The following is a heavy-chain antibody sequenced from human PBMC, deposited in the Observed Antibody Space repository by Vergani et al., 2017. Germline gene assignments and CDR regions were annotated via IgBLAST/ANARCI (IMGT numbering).Heavy chain of an antibody. CDR3: ARDRTVTPRGDWYFDL. V-gene: IGHV4-61*02. J-gene: IGHJ2*01. D-gene: IGHD4-17*01. CDR1: GGSISSGSYY. Sequence: QVQLQESGPGLVKPSQTLSLTCTVSGGSISSGSYYWSWIRQPAGKGLEWIGRIYTSGSTNYNPSLKSRVTISVDRSKNQFSLKLSSVTAADTAVYYCARDRTVTPRGDWYFDLWGRGTLVTVSS. CDR2: IYTSGST.